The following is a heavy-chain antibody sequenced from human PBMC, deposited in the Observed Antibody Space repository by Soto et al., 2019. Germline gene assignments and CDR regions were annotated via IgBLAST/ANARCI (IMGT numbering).Heavy chain of an antibody. CDR1: GFTFSSYS. CDR3: ASRRKSSGKCY. Sequence: GGSLRLSCAASGFTFSSYSMNWVRQAPGKGLEWVSSISSSSSYIYYADSVKGRFTISRDNAKNSLYLQMNSLRAEDTAVYYCASRRKSSGKCYWGQGTLVTVSS. J-gene: IGHJ4*02. CDR2: ISSSSSYI. D-gene: IGHD3-22*01. V-gene: IGHV3-21*01.